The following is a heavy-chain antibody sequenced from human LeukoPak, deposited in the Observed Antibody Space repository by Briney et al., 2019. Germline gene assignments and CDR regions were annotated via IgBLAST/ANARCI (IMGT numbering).Heavy chain of an antibody. V-gene: IGHV4-39*01. CDR2: IYYSETT. CDR1: GGSINTANYY. CDR3: ARQRADYYYYYVDV. Sequence: RPLETLSLTCTVSGGSINTANYYWGWLRQPPGKGLEWIGSIYYSETTYDNPSLKSRVTISIETPKNQFSLRLSSVTASDTAVYYCARQRADYYYYYVDVWGEGTTVAVS. J-gene: IGHJ6*03.